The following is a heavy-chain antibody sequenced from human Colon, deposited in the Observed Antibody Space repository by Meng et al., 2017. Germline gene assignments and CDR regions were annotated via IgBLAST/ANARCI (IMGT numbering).Heavy chain of an antibody. CDR3: ARGPTTYFDY. J-gene: IGHJ4*02. D-gene: IGHD4-17*01. Sequence: QVQLQESGPGLGKPSQTLSPTCTFSGGSISSCDYYWSWIRQPPGKGLEWIGYIYYSGSTYYNPSLKSRVTISVDTSKNQFSLKLSSVTAADTAAYYCARGPTTYFDYWGQGTLVTVSS. V-gene: IGHV4-30-4*01. CDR2: IYYSGST. CDR1: GGSISSCDYY.